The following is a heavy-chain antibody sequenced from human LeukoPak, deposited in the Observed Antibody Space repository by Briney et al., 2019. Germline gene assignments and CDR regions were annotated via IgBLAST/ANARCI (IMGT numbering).Heavy chain of an antibody. D-gene: IGHD3-16*01. CDR3: ARGPILGLDY. Sequence: ASVKVSCKASGYAFTDYYTHWVRQAPGLGLEWMGWINPNAGGPIYAQRIQGRVTLTRDTSVTTVYMEVSSLTSDDTAVYYCARGPILGLDYWGQGTLVTVSS. V-gene: IGHV1-2*02. CDR1: GYAFTDYY. J-gene: IGHJ4*02. CDR2: INPNAGGP.